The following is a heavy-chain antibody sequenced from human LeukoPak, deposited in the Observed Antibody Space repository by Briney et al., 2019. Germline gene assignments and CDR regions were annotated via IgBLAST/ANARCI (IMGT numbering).Heavy chain of an antibody. D-gene: IGHD3-22*01. J-gene: IGHJ6*03. CDR2: INHSGST. Sequence: SETLSLTCAVYGGSFSGYYWSWIRQPPGKGLEWIGEINHSGSTNYNPSLKSRVTISVDTSKNQFSLKLSSVTAADTAVYYCARGRGGRYYDSSGYYPTGYYYYYMDVWGKGTTVTVSS. V-gene: IGHV4-34*01. CDR1: GGSFSGYY. CDR3: ARGRGGRYYDSSGYYPTGYYYYYMDV.